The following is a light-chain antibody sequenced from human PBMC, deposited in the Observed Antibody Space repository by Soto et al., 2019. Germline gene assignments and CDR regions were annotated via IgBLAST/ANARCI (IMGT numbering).Light chain of an antibody. CDR3: ASWYDTLDAQV. J-gene: IGLJ3*02. Sequence: QSVLTQSPSASGTPGQRVTISCSGSRSNIGRNFVYWYQQLPGTAPSLLIQRNNERPSGVPYRFSGSKSGTSVSLAISGLRSDDEATYYCASWYDTLDAQVFGGGTKLTVL. CDR1: RSNIGRNF. CDR2: RNN. V-gene: IGLV1-47*01.